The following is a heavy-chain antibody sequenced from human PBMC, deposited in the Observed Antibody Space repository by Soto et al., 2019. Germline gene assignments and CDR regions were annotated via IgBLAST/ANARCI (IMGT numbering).Heavy chain of an antibody. Sequence: GGAPRLSCAAPGFTFFSYSLSWGPQAPGKGLEWVSAISGSGGSTYYADSVKGRFTISRDNSKNTLYLQMNSLRAEDTAVYYCAKDSIAAPFDYWGQGTLVTVSS. CDR2: ISGSGGST. V-gene: IGHV3-23*01. J-gene: IGHJ4*02. CDR1: GFTFFSYS. D-gene: IGHD6-6*01. CDR3: AKDSIAAPFDY.